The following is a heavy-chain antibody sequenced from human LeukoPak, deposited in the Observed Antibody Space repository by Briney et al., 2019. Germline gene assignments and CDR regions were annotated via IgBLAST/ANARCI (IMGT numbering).Heavy chain of an antibody. CDR3: ARGQARQQLPYFDY. D-gene: IGHD6-13*01. V-gene: IGHV1-24*01. CDR2: FDPEDGET. CDR1: GYTLTELS. J-gene: IGHJ4*02. Sequence: ASVKVSCKVSGYTLTELSMHWVRQAPGKGLEWMGGFDPEDGETIYAQKFQGRVTITTDESTSTAYMELSSLRSEDTAVYYCARGQARQQLPYFDYWGQGTLVTVSS.